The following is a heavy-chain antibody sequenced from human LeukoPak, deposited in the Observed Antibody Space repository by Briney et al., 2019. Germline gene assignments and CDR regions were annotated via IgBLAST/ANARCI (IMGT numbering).Heavy chain of an antibody. V-gene: IGHV3-23*01. CDR2: ISGSGGST. CDR3: AKGDIVVVPAANWFDP. CDR1: GFTFSSYA. D-gene: IGHD2-2*01. Sequence: GGSLRLSCAASGFTFSSYAMSWVRQAPGNGLEWVSAISGSGGSTYYADSVKGRFTISRDNSKNTLYLQMNSLRAEDTAVYYCAKGDIVVVPAANWFDPWGQGTLVTVSS. J-gene: IGHJ5*02.